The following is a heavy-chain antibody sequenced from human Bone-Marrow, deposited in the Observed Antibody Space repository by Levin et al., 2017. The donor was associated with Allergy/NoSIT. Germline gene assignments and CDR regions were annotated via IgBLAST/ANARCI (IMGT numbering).Heavy chain of an antibody. CDR1: GGSISNDGYT. J-gene: IGHJ4*02. Sequence: SETLSLTCTISGGSISNDGYTWSWIRQAPGKGLEWIGYIYESGSPYYTPSLKSRVSMSIERSKTQFSLNLTSVTAADTAVYYCARGGKAAAGIFVHWGQGALVTVSS. CDR2: IYESGSP. D-gene: IGHD6-13*01. CDR3: ARGGKAAAGIFVH. V-gene: IGHV4-30-2*01.